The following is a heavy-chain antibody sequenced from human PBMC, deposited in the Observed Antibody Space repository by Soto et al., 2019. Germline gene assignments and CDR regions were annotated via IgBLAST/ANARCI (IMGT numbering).Heavy chain of an antibody. Sequence: PVGSLRLSCAASGFTVSVNLMTWVRQAPGKGLEWVSALSGSGVSTYYADSVMGRFTISRDNSKNTVYLQMNSLRAEDTAVYYCAKIESRFFYDSTGYYPFDYWGQETLVTVSS. D-gene: IGHD3-22*01. CDR2: LSGSGVST. V-gene: IGHV3-23*01. J-gene: IGHJ4*02. CDR1: GFTVSVNL. CDR3: AKIESRFFYDSTGYYPFDY.